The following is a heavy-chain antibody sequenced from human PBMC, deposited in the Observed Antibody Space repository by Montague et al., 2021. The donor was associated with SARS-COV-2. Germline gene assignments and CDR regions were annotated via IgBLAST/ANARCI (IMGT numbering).Heavy chain of an antibody. V-gene: IGHV4-59*01. D-gene: IGHD3-3*01. CDR3: ARAGRVRFLEYGMDV. J-gene: IGHJ6*02. Sequence: SETLSLTCTVSGGSISRYYWSWIRQPPGKGLEWIGYIYYSGSTNHNPSLKSGVTISVDTSKKQFSLKLSSVTAADTAVYYCARAGRVRFLEYGMDVWGQGTTVTVSS. CDR1: GGSISRYY. CDR2: IYYSGST.